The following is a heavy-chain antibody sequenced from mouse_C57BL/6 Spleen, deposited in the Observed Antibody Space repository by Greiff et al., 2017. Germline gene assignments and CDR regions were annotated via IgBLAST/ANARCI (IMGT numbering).Heavy chain of an antibody. CDR3: ARAGNPYYFDY. J-gene: IGHJ2*01. V-gene: IGHV1-82*01. D-gene: IGHD2-1*01. CDR2: IYPGDGDT. Sequence: QVQLQQSGPELVKPGASVKISCKASGYAFSSSWMNWVKQRPGKGLEWIGRIYPGDGDTNYNGKFKGKATLTADKSSSTAYMQLSSLTSEDSAVXFCARAGNPYYFDYWGQGTTLTVSS. CDR1: GYAFSSSW.